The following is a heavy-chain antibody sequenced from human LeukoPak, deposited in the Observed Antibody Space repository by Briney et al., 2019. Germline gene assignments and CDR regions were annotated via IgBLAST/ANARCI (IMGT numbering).Heavy chain of an antibody. CDR2: INQDGSEK. D-gene: IGHD3-16*01. CDR3: TRDVREAYDI. V-gene: IGHV3-7*01. Sequence: PGGSLRLSCEASGFRFGGFWMNWVRQAPGKGPERVANINQDGSEKLYVDSVKGRFTISRDNAKNSLYLQMNSLRVEDMAVYYCTRDVREAYDIWGHGTMVTVSS. CDR1: GFRFGGFW. J-gene: IGHJ3*02.